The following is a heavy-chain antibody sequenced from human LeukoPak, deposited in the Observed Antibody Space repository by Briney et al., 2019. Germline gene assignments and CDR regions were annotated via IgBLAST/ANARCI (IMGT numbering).Heavy chain of an antibody. CDR2: LYYSGST. V-gene: IGHV4-39*01. CDR1: GXSISSSSYY. Sequence: PSETLSLTCTVSGXSISSSSYYWGWIRQPPGKGLEWIGSLYYSGSTYYNPSLKSRVTISVDTSNNQFSLRLSSLTAADTAVYYCARHVGHTALDYWGQGTQVTVSS. CDR3: ARHVGHTALDY. D-gene: IGHD5-18*01. J-gene: IGHJ4*02.